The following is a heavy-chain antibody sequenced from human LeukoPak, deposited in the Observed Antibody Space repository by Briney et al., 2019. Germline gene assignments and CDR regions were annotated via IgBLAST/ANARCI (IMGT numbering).Heavy chain of an antibody. CDR1: DFSFITYA. CDR2: ITGRGDAT. CDR3: AKTVSRRFDY. D-gene: IGHD2-2*01. J-gene: IGHJ4*02. Sequence: GGSLRLSCAGSDFSFITYAMTWVRQAPGKGLEWVSTITGRGDATYYADSVKGRFTISRDNSKNTLYLQMNSLRAEDTAVYYCAKTVSRRFDYWGQGTLVTVSS. V-gene: IGHV3-23*01.